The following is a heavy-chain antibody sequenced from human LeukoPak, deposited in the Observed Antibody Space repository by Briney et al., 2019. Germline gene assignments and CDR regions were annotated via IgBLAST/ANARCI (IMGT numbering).Heavy chain of an antibody. CDR2: INPNSGGT. J-gene: IGHJ3*02. D-gene: IGHD3-10*01. V-gene: IGHV1-2*02. CDR3: ARDPPIGGADVFDI. CDR1: GYTFTGYY. Sequence: ASLKVSGKAAGYTFTGYYMHWVRQAPGQGLEWMGWINPNSGGTNYAQKFQGRVTMTRDTSISTAYMELSRLTSDDTAVYYCARDPPIGGADVFDIWGQGTMVTVSS.